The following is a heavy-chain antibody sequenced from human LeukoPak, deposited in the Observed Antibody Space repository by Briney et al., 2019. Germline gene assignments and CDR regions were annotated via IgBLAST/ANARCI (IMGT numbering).Heavy chain of an antibody. CDR1: GFTFGNYA. CDR3: ARNFGGGDSSGPYY. V-gene: IGHV3-20*04. J-gene: IGHJ4*02. Sequence: GGTLRPSRAASGFTFGNYAMSWVRQAPGKGLEWVSAINWNGGSTGYADSVKGRFTISRDNAKNSLYLQMNSLRAEDTALYYCARNFGGGDSSGPYYWGQGTLVTVSS. D-gene: IGHD3-22*01. CDR2: INWNGGST.